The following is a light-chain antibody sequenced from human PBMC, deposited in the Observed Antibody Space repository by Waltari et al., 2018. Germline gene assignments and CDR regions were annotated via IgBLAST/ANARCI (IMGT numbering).Light chain of an antibody. Sequence: IQMTQSPSTVSASVGDTMTITCRASQSISNYLAWYQQKPGKAPKLLIYKASSAGSGVPSRFSGSGSGTEFTLTISSLQPDDFATYYCQQYNTYSSFGQGTKLEIK. CDR1: QSISNY. J-gene: IGKJ2*03. CDR3: QQYNTYSS. CDR2: KAS. V-gene: IGKV1-5*03.